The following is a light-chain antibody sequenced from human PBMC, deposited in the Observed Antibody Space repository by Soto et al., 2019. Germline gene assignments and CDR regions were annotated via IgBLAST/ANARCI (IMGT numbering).Light chain of an antibody. J-gene: IGLJ2*01. CDR1: SSDVGGYNY. CDR3: SSFAGGGNPVL. CDR2: EDP. Sequence: QSALTQPPSASGSLGQSVTISCTGTSSDVGGYNYVSWHQQHPGKAPKVMIYEDPKRPPGVPDRFSGSKSGNTASLTVSGLQAEDEADYYCSSFAGGGNPVLLGGGTKLTVL. V-gene: IGLV2-8*01.